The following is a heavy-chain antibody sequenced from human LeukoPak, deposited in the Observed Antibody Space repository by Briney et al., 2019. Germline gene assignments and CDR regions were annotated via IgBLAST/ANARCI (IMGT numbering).Heavy chain of an antibody. CDR1: GFTFSSYS. D-gene: IGHD6-19*01. J-gene: IGHJ6*02. V-gene: IGHV3-48*01. CDR3: ARDLGSSSGRVRYYYYYYGMDV. Sequence: PGGSLRLSCAASGFTFSSYSMNWVRQAPGKGLEWVSYISSSSSTIYYADSVKGRFTISRDNAKNSLYLQMNSLRAEDTTVYYCARDLGSSSGRVRYYYYYYGMDVWGQGTTVTVSS. CDR2: ISSSSSTI.